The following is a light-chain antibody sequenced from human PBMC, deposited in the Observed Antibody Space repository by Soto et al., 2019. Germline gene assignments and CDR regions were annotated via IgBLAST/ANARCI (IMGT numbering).Light chain of an antibody. J-gene: IGKJ1*01. V-gene: IGKV3-15*01. CDR2: GAS. CDR3: QQYNTWLWT. Sequence: EVVMTQSPATLSVSPGERVTLSCRASQSINAHLAWYQQKPGQAPRLLIHGASTRATGIPARFSGSGFGTEYILTIRCLQSEDFAVYYCQQYNTWLWTVGQGTKVEIQ. CDR1: QSINAH.